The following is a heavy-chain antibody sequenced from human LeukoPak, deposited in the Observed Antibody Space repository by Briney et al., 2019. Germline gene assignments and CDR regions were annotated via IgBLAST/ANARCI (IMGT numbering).Heavy chain of an antibody. Sequence: PGGSLRLSCAACGFTFSHYSIDWVRQAPGKGLEWVSVIYSGGSTYYADSVKGRFTISRDNSKNTLYLQMNSLRAEDTAVYYCAKGYGDYRLWGQGTLVTVSP. CDR1: GFTFSHYS. V-gene: IGHV3-66*01. CDR2: IYSGGST. D-gene: IGHD4-17*01. J-gene: IGHJ4*02. CDR3: AKGYGDYRL.